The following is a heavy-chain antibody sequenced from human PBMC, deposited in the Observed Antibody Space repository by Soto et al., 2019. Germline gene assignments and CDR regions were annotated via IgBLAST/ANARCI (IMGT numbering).Heavy chain of an antibody. J-gene: IGHJ3*02. D-gene: IGHD2-15*01. V-gene: IGHV4-31*03. CDR2: IYYTGTT. Sequence: SETLSLTCTVSGGSISSGGYYWSWIRQNPGKGLEWIGFIYYTGTTTYNPSLKSRVTISVDTSKNQFSLKLSSVTAADTAVYYCARAIWYCSGGSCYSDAFDIWGQGTMVTVS. CDR1: GGSISSGGYY. CDR3: ARAIWYCSGGSCYSDAFDI.